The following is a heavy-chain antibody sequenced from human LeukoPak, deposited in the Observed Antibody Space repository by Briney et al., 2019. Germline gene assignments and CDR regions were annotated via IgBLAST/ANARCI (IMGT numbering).Heavy chain of an antibody. D-gene: IGHD3-3*01. CDR1: DFDFTSHA. CDR3: AKDRSEVAMGV. CDR2: ISYDGSNK. Sequence: TGGSLRLSCATSDFDFTSHAMTWVRQAPGKGLEWVAVISYDGSNKYYADSVKGRFTISRDNSKNTLYLQMNSLRTEDTAVYYCAKDRSEVAMGVWGQGTTVTVSS. V-gene: IGHV3-30*18. J-gene: IGHJ6*02.